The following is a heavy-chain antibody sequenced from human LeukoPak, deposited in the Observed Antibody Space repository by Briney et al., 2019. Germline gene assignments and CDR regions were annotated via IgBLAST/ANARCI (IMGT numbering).Heavy chain of an antibody. CDR1: GGSFSGYY. CDR3: ARDFRGKDYSSSWYGYYYYMDV. CDR2: IYYSGST. V-gene: IGHV4-59*01. J-gene: IGHJ6*03. Sequence: SETLSLTCAVYGGSFSGYYWSWIRQPPGKGLEWIGYIYYSGSTNYNPSLKSRVTISVDTSKNQFSLKLSSVTAADTAVYYCARDFRGKDYSSSWYGYYYYMDVWGKGTTVTVSS. D-gene: IGHD6-13*01.